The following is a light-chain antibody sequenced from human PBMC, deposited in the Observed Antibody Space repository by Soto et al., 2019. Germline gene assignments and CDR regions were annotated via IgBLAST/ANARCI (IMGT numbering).Light chain of an antibody. CDR2: DVS. CDR3: SSYTSSITYV. J-gene: IGLJ1*01. Sequence: QSVLTQPAPVSGSPGQSITISCTGTSSDVGGYHYVSWYQQYPGKAPKVMIYDVSNRPSGVSNRFSGSKSGTTASLTISGLQAEDEADYYCSSYTSSITYVFGTGTKVTVL. V-gene: IGLV2-14*01. CDR1: SSDVGGYHY.